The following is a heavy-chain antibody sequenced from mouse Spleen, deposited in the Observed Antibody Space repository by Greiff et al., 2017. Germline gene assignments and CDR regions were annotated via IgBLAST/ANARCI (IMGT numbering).Heavy chain of an antibody. J-gene: IGHJ1*01. CDR1: GYTFTGYW. D-gene: IGHD1-1*01. CDR3: ARLIHFTTVVATDFDV. V-gene: IGHV1-9*01. CDR2: ILPGSGST. Sequence: QVQLKQSGAELMKPGASVKLSCKATGYTFTGYWIEWVKQRPGHGLEWIGEILPGSGSTNYNEKFKGKATFTADTSSNTAYMQLSSLTTEDSAIYYCARLIHFTTVVATDFDVWGAGTTVTVSS.